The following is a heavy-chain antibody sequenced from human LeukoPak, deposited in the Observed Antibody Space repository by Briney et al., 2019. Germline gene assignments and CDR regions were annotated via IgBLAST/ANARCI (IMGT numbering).Heavy chain of an antibody. D-gene: IGHD1-26*01. V-gene: IGHV4-30-4*08. Sequence: SETLSLTCTVSGGSVSSGDYYWSWIRQPPGKGLEWIGYIYYNGSTYYNPSLKSRVTISVDTSENQFSLKLSSVTAADTAVYYCATYYEGAFDIWGQGTMVTVSS. J-gene: IGHJ3*02. CDR1: GGSVSSGDYY. CDR2: IYYNGST. CDR3: ATYYEGAFDI.